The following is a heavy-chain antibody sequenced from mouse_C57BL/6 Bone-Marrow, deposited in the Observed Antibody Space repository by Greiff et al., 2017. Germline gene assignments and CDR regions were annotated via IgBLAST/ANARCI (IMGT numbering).Heavy chain of an antibody. CDR2: IDPNSGGT. V-gene: IGHV1-72*01. CDR3: ARGRLRRRRYYAMDY. Sequence: QVQLQQPGAELVKPGASVKLSCKASGYTFTSYWMHWVKQRPGRGLEWIGRIDPNSGGTKYNEKFKSKATLTVDKASSTAYMQLSSLTSEDSAVYYCARGRLRRRRYYAMDYWGQGTAVTVSS. CDR1: GYTFTSYW. D-gene: IGHD2-4*01. J-gene: IGHJ4*01.